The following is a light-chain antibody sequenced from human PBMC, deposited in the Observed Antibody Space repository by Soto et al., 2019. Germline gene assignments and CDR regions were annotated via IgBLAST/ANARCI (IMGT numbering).Light chain of an antibody. CDR3: QAYDYSLTASV. J-gene: IGLJ3*02. CDR1: SSNIGRNS. Sequence: QSVLTQAPSVSGTPGQRVTITCSGSSSNIGRNSVNWYQHLPGTAPKLLTHGNNHRPSGVPERFSGSKSGTSASLAITGLQAEDEADYYCQAYDYSLTASVFGGGTKVTVL. V-gene: IGLV1-44*01. CDR2: GNN.